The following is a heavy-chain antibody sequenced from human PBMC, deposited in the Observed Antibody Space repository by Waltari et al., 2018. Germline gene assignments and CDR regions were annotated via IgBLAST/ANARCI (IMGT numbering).Heavy chain of an antibody. CDR2: IKMDGRNH. J-gene: IGHJ4*02. D-gene: IGHD6-13*01. Sequence: EVHLVESGGGLVQPGGSLRLSCAASGFIFSSYWMHWVRQAPGKGLVSIAKIKMDGRNHKSVDSGKGPFTISKENAKNHLFLQSDSLEAEETAVDFCVLYSSRFLGDCWGQGTLVAVSS. CDR1: GFIFSSYW. V-gene: IGHV3-74*03. CDR3: VLYSSRFLGDC.